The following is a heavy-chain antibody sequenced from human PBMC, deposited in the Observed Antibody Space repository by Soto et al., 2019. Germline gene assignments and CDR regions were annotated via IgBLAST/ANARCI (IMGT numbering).Heavy chain of an antibody. CDR3: ARAAIDYGGNSDAFDI. V-gene: IGHV3-11*01. CDR1: GFTFSDYY. CDR2: ISSSGSTI. J-gene: IGHJ3*02. D-gene: IGHD4-17*01. Sequence: GGSLRLSCAASGFTFSDYYMSWIRQAPGKGLEWVSYISSSGSTIYYADSVKGRFTISRDNAKNSLYLQMNSLRAEDTAVYYCARAAIDYGGNSDAFDIWGQGTMVTVSS.